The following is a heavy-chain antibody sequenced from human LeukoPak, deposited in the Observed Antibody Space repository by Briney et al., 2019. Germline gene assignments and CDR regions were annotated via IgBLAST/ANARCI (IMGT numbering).Heavy chain of an antibody. CDR3: ARIYYDSGGYQFDY. CDR1: DGSISNYY. CDR2: IYYSGST. D-gene: IGHD3-22*01. Sequence: SETLSLTCTVSDGSISNYYWTWIRQPPGKGLEWIGYIYYSGSTNYNPSLKSRVTISADTSKNQFSLKLSSVTAADTAVYYCARIYYDSGGYQFDYWGQGTLDTVSS. J-gene: IGHJ4*02. V-gene: IGHV4-59*01.